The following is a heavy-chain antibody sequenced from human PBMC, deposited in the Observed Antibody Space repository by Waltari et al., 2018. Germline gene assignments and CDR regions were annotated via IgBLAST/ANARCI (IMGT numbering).Heavy chain of an antibody. J-gene: IGHJ4*02. Sequence: QDHLVQSGPEVKRPGASVKVSCKRSGYPLTEFSIHWVRQAPGRGLEWVGGCKPGKGKTISAPSLQGRVTMTEDTSTDTAYLELRGLKSDDTAVFYCATGPGATPLFSYWGQGTLVTVSS. CDR1: GYPLTEFS. D-gene: IGHD1-26*01. CDR3: ATGPGATPLFSY. CDR2: CKPGKGKT. V-gene: IGHV1-24*01.